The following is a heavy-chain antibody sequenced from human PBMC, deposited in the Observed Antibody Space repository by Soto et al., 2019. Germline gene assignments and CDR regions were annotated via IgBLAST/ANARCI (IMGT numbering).Heavy chain of an antibody. D-gene: IGHD2-21*02. CDR2: ISWNSGNI. Sequence: EVQLVESGGGLLQPGRSLRISCAASGFTFDDYAMHWVRQAPGKGLEWDSGISWNSGNIGYADSVKGRFTISRDNAKNSLYLQMDSLRAEDTALYYCAKDGNRGVVTAPDYWGQGTLVTVSS. CDR3: AKDGNRGVVTAPDY. V-gene: IGHV3-9*01. J-gene: IGHJ4*02. CDR1: GFTFDDYA.